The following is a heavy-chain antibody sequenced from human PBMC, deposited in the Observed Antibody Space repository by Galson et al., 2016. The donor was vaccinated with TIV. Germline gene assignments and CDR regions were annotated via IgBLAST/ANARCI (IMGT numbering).Heavy chain of an antibody. CDR1: GYTFTSFG. J-gene: IGHJ6*02. Sequence: SVKVSCKATGYTFTSFGIAWVRQPPGQGLEWIGWISGYNGKTYYAQKFQDRVTMTTDTSTNTAYMELRSLRSDDTAVYYCTRDRSIAAPRDMDVWGQGTAVTVSS. D-gene: IGHD6-6*01. CDR3: TRDRSIAAPRDMDV. V-gene: IGHV1-18*01. CDR2: ISGYNGKT.